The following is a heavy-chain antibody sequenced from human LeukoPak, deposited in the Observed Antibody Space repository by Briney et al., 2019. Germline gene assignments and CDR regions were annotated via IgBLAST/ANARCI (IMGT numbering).Heavy chain of an antibody. V-gene: IGHV3-21*01. CDR2: ISSSSSYI. J-gene: IGHJ4*02. CDR3: ARPIYGDVGFDY. CDR1: GFTFSSYS. D-gene: IGHD4-17*01. Sequence: KSGGSLRLSCAASGFTFSSYSMNWVRQAPGKGREWVSSISSSSSYIYYADSVKGRFTISRDNAKNSLYLQMNSLRAEDTAVYYCARPIYGDVGFDYWGQGTLVTVSS.